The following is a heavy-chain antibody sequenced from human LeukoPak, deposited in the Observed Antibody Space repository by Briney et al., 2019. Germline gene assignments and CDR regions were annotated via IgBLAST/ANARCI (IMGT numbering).Heavy chain of an antibody. CDR3: ARDQVRGGDHNDAFDI. V-gene: IGHV1-46*01. D-gene: IGHD2-21*02. CDR2: INPSGGST. J-gene: IGHJ3*02. Sequence: ASVKVSCKASGYTFTSYYMHWVRQAPGQGLEWMGIINPSGGSTSYAQKFQGRVTMTRDTSTSTVYMELSSLRSEDTAVYYCARDQVRGGDHNDAFDIWGQGTMVTVSS. CDR1: GYTFTSYY.